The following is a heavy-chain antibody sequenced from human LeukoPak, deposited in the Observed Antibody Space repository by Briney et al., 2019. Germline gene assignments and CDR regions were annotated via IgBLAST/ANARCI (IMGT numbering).Heavy chain of an antibody. D-gene: IGHD4-17*01. Sequence: PSETLSLTCTVSGGSISSYYWSWIRQPPGKGLEWIGYIYYSGSTNYNPSLKSRVTMSVDTSKNQFSLNLDSVTAADTAVYYCARESFHRGESTVTTYNWYFDLWGRGNLVIVSS. J-gene: IGHJ2*01. CDR3: ARESFHRGESTVTTYNWYFDL. V-gene: IGHV4-59*12. CDR1: GGSISSYY. CDR2: IYYSGST.